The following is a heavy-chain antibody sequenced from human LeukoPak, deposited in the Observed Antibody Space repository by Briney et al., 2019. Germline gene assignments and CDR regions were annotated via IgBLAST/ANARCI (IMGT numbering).Heavy chain of an antibody. D-gene: IGHD7-27*01. CDR1: GFTFGDYA. J-gene: IGHJ6*02. CDR2: IRSKAYGGTT. Sequence: GGSLRLSCTASGFTFGDYAMSWFRQAPGKGLEWVGFIRSKAYGGTTEYAASVKGRFTISRDDSKSIAYLQMNSLKTEDTAVYYCTRGSITGDIWDQNYYYGMDVWGQGTTVTVSS. CDR3: TRGSITGDIWDQNYYYGMDV. V-gene: IGHV3-49*03.